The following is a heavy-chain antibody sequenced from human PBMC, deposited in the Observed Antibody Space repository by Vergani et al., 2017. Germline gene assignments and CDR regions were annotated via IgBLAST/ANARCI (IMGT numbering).Heavy chain of an antibody. J-gene: IGHJ5*02. V-gene: IGHV4-59*11. CDR1: FDSIRNLY. CDR2: IHYSENT. Sequence: QVHLQESGPGLVKSSETLSLTCSVSFDSIRNLYCNWIRQPPGKGLEWIGSIHYSENTNYNPSLKTRVTISVDTSKNQFSLTLTSVTAADTAVYYCASDTHSGQRADRWGQGILVTVTS. D-gene: IGHD6-19*01. CDR3: ASDTHSGQRADR.